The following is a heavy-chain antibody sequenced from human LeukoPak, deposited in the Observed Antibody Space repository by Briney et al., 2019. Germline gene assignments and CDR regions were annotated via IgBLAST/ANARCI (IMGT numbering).Heavy chain of an antibody. CDR2: IGPSSSTI. Sequence: GGSLRLSCAASGFTFSSYGMNWVRQAPGKGLKWISYIGPSSSTIYYADSGKGRFTISRDNAKNSLYLLMNSLRADDTAVYYCAREHTPYGSGCTAAYWGQGILVTVSS. J-gene: IGHJ4*02. V-gene: IGHV3-48*01. D-gene: IGHD6-19*01. CDR3: AREHTPYGSGCTAAY. CDR1: GFTFSSYG.